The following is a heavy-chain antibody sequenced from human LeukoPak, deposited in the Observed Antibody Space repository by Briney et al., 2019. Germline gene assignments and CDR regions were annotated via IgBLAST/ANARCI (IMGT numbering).Heavy chain of an antibody. CDR1: GFTFSSYA. Sequence: GGSLRLSCAASGFTFSSYAMSWVRQAPGKGLEWVSAISGSGGNTYYADSVKGRFTISRDNSKNTLYLQMNSLRAEDTALYYCARDSNYSFDYWGQGTLVTVSS. CDR3: ARDSNYSFDY. D-gene: IGHD4/OR15-4a*01. CDR2: ISGSGGNT. V-gene: IGHV3-23*01. J-gene: IGHJ4*02.